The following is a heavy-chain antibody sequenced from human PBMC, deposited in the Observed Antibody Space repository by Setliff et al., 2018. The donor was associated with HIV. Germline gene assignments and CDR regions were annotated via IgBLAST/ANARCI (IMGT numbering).Heavy chain of an antibody. Sequence: SETLSLTCAVYSGSFSGYYLSWIRQSPGKGLEWIGEINHSGGTNDNPSLKSRVTISLDTSKNEISLKVSSVTAADTAVYYCARLSAVTTIDYWGQGTLVTVSS. V-gene: IGHV4-34*01. CDR2: INHSGGT. J-gene: IGHJ4*02. CDR1: SGSFSGYY. D-gene: IGHD6-19*01. CDR3: ARLSAVTTIDY.